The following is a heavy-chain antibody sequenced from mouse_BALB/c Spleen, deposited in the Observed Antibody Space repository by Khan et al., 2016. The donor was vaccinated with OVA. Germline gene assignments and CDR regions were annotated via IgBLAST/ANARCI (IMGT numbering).Heavy chain of an antibody. V-gene: IGHV9-3-1*01. CDR3: ARPPYFSYVMAY. J-gene: IGHJ4*01. CDR2: INTYTGEP. Sequence: QIQLVQSGPELKKPGETVKISCKASGYTFTNYGMNWVKQAPGKGLKWMGCINTYTGEPTYADDFKGRFAFSLETSTSTAYLQINNLKNEDTATYFCARPPYFSYVMAYWGQGTSVTVSS. CDR1: GYTFTNYG.